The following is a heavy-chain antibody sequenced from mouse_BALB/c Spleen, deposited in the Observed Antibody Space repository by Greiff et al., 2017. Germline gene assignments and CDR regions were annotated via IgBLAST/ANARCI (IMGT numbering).Heavy chain of an antibody. CDR3: VRDYGSSYGFDY. CDR2: IWTGGGT. Sequence: LQLQQSGPGLVAPSQSLSITCTVSGFSLTSYDISWIRQPPGKGLEWLGVIWTGGGTNYNSAFMSRLSISKDNSKSQVFLKMNSLQTDDTAIYYCVRDYGSSYGFDYWGQGTTLTVSS. V-gene: IGHV2-9-2*01. J-gene: IGHJ2*01. D-gene: IGHD1-1*01. CDR1: GFSLTSYD.